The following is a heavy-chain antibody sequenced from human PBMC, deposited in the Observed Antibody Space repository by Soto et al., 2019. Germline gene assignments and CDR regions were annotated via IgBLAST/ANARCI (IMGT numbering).Heavy chain of an antibody. J-gene: IGHJ5*02. D-gene: IGHD5-18*01. Sequence: QVQLQQWGAGLLKPSETLSLTCAVYGGSFSGYYWSWIRQPPGKGLAWIGEINHSGSTNYNPSLKSRVTISVDTSKNQFSLKLSSVTAADTDVYYCARGARRYQLWFLGYWFDPWGQGTLVTVSS. CDR3: ARGARRYQLWFLGYWFDP. CDR2: INHSGST. V-gene: IGHV4-34*01. CDR1: GGSFSGYY.